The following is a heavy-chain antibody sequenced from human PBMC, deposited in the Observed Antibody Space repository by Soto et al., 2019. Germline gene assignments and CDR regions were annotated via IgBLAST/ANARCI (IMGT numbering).Heavy chain of an antibody. CDR3: ARSTQYDSSGYIYYYGMDV. CDR2: ISAYNGNT. Sequence: ASVKVSCKASGYTFTNFGVTWVRQAPGQGLEWMGWISAYNGNTNYAQKLQGRVTMTTDTSTSTAYMELRILRSDDTAVYYCARSTQYDSSGYIYYYGMDVWGQGTTVTVSS. CDR1: GYTFTNFG. D-gene: IGHD3-22*01. J-gene: IGHJ6*02. V-gene: IGHV1-18*01.